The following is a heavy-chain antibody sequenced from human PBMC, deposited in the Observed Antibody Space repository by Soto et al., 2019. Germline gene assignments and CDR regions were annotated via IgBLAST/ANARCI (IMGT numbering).Heavy chain of an antibody. CDR1: GFTFSNYA. CDR2: ISGSGGST. V-gene: IGHV3-23*01. D-gene: IGHD1-26*01. CDR3: AEGGGTYSLDY. J-gene: IGHJ4*02. Sequence: EAQLLESGGGLVQPGGSLRLSCAASGFTFSNYAMSWVRQAPGRGLEWVSAISGSGGSTYFADSVKGRFTISRDNSKNPLYMQMSSLRAEDTAVYYLAEGGGTYSLDYWGQGALVTVSS.